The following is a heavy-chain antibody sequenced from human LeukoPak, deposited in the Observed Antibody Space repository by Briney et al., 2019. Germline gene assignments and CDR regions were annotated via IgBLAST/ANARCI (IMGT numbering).Heavy chain of an antibody. V-gene: IGHV4-59*01. CDR3: ARISEYSSSWIDY. J-gene: IGHJ4*02. CDR1: GVSISSYY. D-gene: IGHD6-13*01. CDR2: IYYSGNT. Sequence: PSETLSLTCTVSGVSISSYYWTWIRQPPGKGLEWIGYIYYSGNTNYNPSLKSRVTISVDTSKNQFSLKLSSVTAADTAVYYCARISEYSSSWIDYWGQGTLVTVSS.